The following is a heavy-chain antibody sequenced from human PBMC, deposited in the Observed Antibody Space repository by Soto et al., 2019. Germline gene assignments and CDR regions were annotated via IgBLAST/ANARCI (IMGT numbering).Heavy chain of an antibody. CDR3: AKDFSPSGSSSPSFDY. D-gene: IGHD6-6*01. CDR1: GFTFDDYV. V-gene: IGHV3-9*01. CDR2: ISWNSGSI. J-gene: IGHJ4*02. Sequence: EVQLVESGGGLVQPGRSLRLSCAASGFTFDDYVMHWVRQAPGKGLEWVSGISWNSGSIGYADSVKGRFTISRDNAKNSLYLQMNSLRAEDTALYYCAKDFSPSGSSSPSFDYWGQGTLVTVSS.